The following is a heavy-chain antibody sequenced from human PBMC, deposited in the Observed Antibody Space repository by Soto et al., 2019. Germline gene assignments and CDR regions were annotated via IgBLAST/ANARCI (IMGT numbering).Heavy chain of an antibody. CDR2: INPNSGGT. Sequence: ASVKVSCKASGYTFTGYYMHWVRQAPGQGLEWMGWINPNSGGTNYAQKFQGWVTMTRDTSISTAYMELSRLRSDDTAVYYCARANDCDYDHDASDIWGQGTLVTVSS. CDR1: GYTFTGYY. D-gene: IGHD5-12*01. J-gene: IGHJ3*02. V-gene: IGHV1-2*04. CDR3: ARANDCDYDHDASDI.